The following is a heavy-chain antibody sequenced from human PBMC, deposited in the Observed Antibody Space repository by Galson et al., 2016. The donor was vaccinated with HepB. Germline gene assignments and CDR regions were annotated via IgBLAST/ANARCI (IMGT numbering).Heavy chain of an antibody. CDR3: ARDPGGYCSTTTCWYYFDS. V-gene: IGHV3-30*04. CDR2: ISYDGTKK. D-gene: IGHD2-2*01. Sequence: SLRLSCAASGFTFSSYAMHWVRQAPGRGLEWVAFISYDGTKKYYSDSVKGRFSISRDNSKNTQYLQMNSLVVEDSAMYYCARDPGGYCSTTTCWYYFDSWGQGTLVTVAS. CDR1: GFTFSSYA. J-gene: IGHJ4*02.